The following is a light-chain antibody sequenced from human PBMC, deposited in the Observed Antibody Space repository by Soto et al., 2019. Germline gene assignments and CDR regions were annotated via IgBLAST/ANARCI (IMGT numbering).Light chain of an antibody. V-gene: IGKV3-20*01. J-gene: IGKJ1*01. CDR1: QSVINSY. CDR2: GAY. Sequence: IELTQSPATLSLYTGERATLSCRASQSVINSYLAWYQQKPGQAPRLLLYGAYNRATGIPDRFSGSGSGTDFTLTISRLEPEDFAVYYCQQYGTAPWTFGQGTKVDI. CDR3: QQYGTAPWT.